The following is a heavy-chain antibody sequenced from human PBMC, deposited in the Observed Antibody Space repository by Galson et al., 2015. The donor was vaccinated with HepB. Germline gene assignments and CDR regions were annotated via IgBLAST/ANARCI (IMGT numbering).Heavy chain of an antibody. Sequence: TLSLTCPVSGGSISSGSYYWSWIRQPAGKGLEWIGRIYTSGSTNYNPSLKSRVTISVGTSKNQFSLKLSSVTAADTAVYYCARDRITMVRGVINMNYYYYGMDVWGQGTTVTVSS. CDR1: GGSISSGSYY. CDR3: ARDRITMVRGVINMNYYYYGMDV. D-gene: IGHD3-10*01. CDR2: IYTSGST. J-gene: IGHJ6*02. V-gene: IGHV4-61*02.